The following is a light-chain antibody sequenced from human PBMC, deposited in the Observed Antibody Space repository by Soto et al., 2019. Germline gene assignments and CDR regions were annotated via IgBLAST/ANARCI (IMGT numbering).Light chain of an antibody. CDR3: QQYNNWPRT. CDR1: QSVSDN. CDR2: GAS. V-gene: IGKV3-15*01. J-gene: IGKJ1*01. Sequence: EIVMTQSPATLSVSPGERVTLSSSASQSVSDNLAWYQQKPGQAPWLLIYGASTRATGIPARFSGSRSGIEFTLTISSLQSEDFAVYYCQQYNNWPRTFGQGTKVEIK.